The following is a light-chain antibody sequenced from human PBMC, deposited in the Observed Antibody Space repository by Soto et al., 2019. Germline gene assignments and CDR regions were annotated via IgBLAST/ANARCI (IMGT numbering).Light chain of an antibody. Sequence: EVVLTQSPATLSLSPGDRVALSCRASQSVGTSLAWYQQKPGQTPRLLIYEAAIRATGIPARFSASGSGTDFILTISSLAPEDFAVYYCQQYNNWPPITFGQGTRLEIK. CDR3: QQYNNWPPIT. CDR1: QSVGTS. CDR2: EAA. J-gene: IGKJ5*01. V-gene: IGKV3-11*01.